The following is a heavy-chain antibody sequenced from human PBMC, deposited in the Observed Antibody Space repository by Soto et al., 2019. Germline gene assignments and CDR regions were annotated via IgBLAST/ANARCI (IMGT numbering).Heavy chain of an antibody. D-gene: IGHD2-2*01. J-gene: IGHJ4*02. CDR2: INAGNGNT. CDR3: ARARSTSSPSFNY. Sequence: ASVKVSSKASGYTLTSYAMHWVRQAPGQRLEWMGWINAGNGNTKYSQKFQGRVTITRDTSASTAYMELSSLRSEDTAVYYCARARSTSSPSFNYWGQGTLVTVSS. V-gene: IGHV1-3*01. CDR1: GYTLTSYA.